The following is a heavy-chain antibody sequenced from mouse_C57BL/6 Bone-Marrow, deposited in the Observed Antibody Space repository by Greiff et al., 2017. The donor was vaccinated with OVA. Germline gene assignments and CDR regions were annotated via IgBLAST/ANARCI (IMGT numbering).Heavy chain of an antibody. CDR2: ISYSGST. J-gene: IGHJ2*01. V-gene: IGHV3-1*01. Sequence: ESGPGMVKPSQSLSLTCTVTGYSITSGYDWHWIRHFPGNKLEWMGYISYSGSTNYNPSLKSRISITHDTSKNHFFLKLNSVTTEDTATYYCARELRFYYFDSWGQGTTLTVSS. CDR3: ARELRFYYFDS. CDR1: GYSITSGYD. D-gene: IGHD1-1*01.